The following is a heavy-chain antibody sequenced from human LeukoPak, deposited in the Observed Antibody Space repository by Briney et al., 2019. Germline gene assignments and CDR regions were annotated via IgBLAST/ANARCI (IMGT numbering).Heavy chain of an antibody. CDR1: GDSVSSNSAA. Sequence: SQTLSLTCVISGDSVSSNSAAWNWIRQSPSRGLEWLGRTYYRSKWYNDYAVSVKSRITINPDTSKNQLSLQLNSVTPEDTAVYYCARDELELRAGWFDPWGQGTLVTVSS. D-gene: IGHD1-7*01. CDR3: ARDELELRAGWFDP. J-gene: IGHJ5*02. CDR2: TYYRSKWYN. V-gene: IGHV6-1*01.